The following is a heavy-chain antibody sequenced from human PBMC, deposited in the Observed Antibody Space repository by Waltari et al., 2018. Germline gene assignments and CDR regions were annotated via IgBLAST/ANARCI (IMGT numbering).Heavy chain of an antibody. Sequence: QVQLQQWGAGLLKPSETLSLTCAVYGGSFSGYYWSWIRQPPGKGLEWIGKINHSGSTNYNPSLKSRVTISVDTSKNQFSLKLSSVTAADTAVYYCARDRRRDGYNRRRDAFDIWGQGTMVTVSS. CDR1: GGSFSGYY. V-gene: IGHV4-34*01. CDR3: ARDRRRDGYNRRRDAFDI. J-gene: IGHJ3*02. CDR2: INHSGST. D-gene: IGHD5-12*01.